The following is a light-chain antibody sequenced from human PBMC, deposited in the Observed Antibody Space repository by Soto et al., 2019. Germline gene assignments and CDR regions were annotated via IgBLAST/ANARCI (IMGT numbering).Light chain of an antibody. CDR2: DVS. Sequence: QSVLTQPRSVSGSPGQSVTISCTGTSSDVGGYNYVSWYQQHPGKAPKLMIYDVSKRPSGVPDRFSGSKSGCTASLTISGLQAEDEADYYCCSYAGIYVVFGGGTKLTVL. CDR1: SSDVGGYNY. J-gene: IGLJ2*01. V-gene: IGLV2-11*01. CDR3: CSYAGIYVV.